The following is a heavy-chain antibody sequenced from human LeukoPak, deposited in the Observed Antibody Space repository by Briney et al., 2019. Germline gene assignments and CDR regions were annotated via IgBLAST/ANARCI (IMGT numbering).Heavy chain of an antibody. J-gene: IGHJ4*02. Sequence: GGSMRLSCAASGFTVSSNYMSWVRQAPGKGLEWVSVIYGGGSTYYADSVKGRFTISRDNSKNTLYLQMNSLRAEDTAVYYCARGVGVVGATPDYWGQGTLVTVSS. CDR2: IYGGGST. V-gene: IGHV3-66*02. CDR3: ARGVGVVGATPDY. D-gene: IGHD1-26*01. CDR1: GFTVSSNY.